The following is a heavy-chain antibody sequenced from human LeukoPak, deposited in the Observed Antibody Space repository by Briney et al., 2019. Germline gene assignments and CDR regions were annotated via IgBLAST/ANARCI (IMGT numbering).Heavy chain of an antibody. D-gene: IGHD4-17*01. J-gene: IGHJ4*02. CDR3: ARHDYGDYFDY. V-gene: IGHV3-74*01. CDR2: INSDGSST. CDR1: GFTFSSYW. Sequence: GGSLRLSCAASGFTFSSYWMHWVRQAPGKGLVWVSRINSDGSSTSYADSVKGRFTISRDNAKNTLYLQMNSLRAEDTAVYYCARHDYGDYFDYWGQGTLVTVSS.